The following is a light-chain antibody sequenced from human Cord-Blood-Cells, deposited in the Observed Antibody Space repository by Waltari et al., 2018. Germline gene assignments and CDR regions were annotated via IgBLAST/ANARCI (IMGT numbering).Light chain of an antibody. CDR2: EGS. J-gene: IGLJ3*02. CDR3: CSYAGSSTNWV. V-gene: IGLV2-23*01. Sequence: QSALTQPASVSGSPGQSITISCTGTSSDVGSYNLASWYQQHPGKAPKLMIYEGSKRPSGVSNRFSGSKSGNTASLTISGLQAEDEADYYCCSYAGSSTNWVFGGGTKLTVL. CDR1: SSDVGSYNL.